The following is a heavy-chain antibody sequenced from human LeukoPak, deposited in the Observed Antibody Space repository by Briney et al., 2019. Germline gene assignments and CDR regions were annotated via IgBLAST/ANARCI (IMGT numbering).Heavy chain of an antibody. CDR2: IYTSGST. J-gene: IGHJ4*02. Sequence: SETLSLTCTVSGGSISSYYWSWIRQPAGKGLEWIGRIYTSGSTSYNPSLKNRVTMSVDTSKNQFSLQLSSVTAADTAVYYCARDQGSYPYCFDSWGQGTLVTVSS. CDR3: ARDQGSYPYCFDS. D-gene: IGHD1-26*01. V-gene: IGHV4-4*07. CDR1: GGSISSYY.